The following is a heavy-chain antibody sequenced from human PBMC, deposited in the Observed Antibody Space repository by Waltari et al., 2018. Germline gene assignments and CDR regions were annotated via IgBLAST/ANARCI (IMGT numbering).Heavy chain of an antibody. Sequence: QVHLVESGGGVVQPGGSLRRSCSASVFTLSSFGMHWVRQAPGKGLEWVSYIQYDGSKKYYADAVKGRFTIFRDNSKNALYLQMNSLRSEDTALYYCAKVLDFWSDYSNAFDVWGQGTLVSVSS. CDR2: IQYDGSKK. CDR1: VFTLSSFG. V-gene: IGHV3-30*02. J-gene: IGHJ3*01. D-gene: IGHD3-3*01. CDR3: AKVLDFWSDYSNAFDV.